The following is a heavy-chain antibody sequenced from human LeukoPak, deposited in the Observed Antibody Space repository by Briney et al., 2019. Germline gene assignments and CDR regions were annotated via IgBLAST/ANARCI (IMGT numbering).Heavy chain of an antibody. D-gene: IGHD3-22*01. Sequence: GSLRLSFAASGFPFSSYAMHWVRQAPGKGLEWVAVISYDGSNKYYSDSVKGRFTISRDNSKNTLYLQMNSLRAEDTAVYYCARDQHSSGYYYLYYGGQGTLGTVSS. CDR1: GFPFSSYA. CDR2: ISYDGSNK. V-gene: IGHV3-30-3*01. J-gene: IGHJ4*02. CDR3: ARDQHSSGYYYLYY.